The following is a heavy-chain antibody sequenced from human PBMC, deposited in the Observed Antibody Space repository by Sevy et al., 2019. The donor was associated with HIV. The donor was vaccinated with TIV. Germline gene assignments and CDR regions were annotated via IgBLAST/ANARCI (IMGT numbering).Heavy chain of an antibody. J-gene: IGHJ4*02. CDR1: GFTFSSYG. V-gene: IGHV3-30*02. Sequence: GGSLRLSCAASGFTFSSYGMHWVRQAPGKGLEWVAFIRYDGSNKYYADSVKGRFTISRDNSKNTLYLQMNSLRAEDTAVYYCAKDYLRGSDILTGYYGGFDYWGQGTLVTVSS. D-gene: IGHD3-9*01. CDR2: IRYDGSNK. CDR3: AKDYLRGSDILTGYYGGFDY.